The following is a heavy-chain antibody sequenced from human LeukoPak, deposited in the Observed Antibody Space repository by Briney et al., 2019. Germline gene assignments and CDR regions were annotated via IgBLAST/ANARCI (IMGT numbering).Heavy chain of an antibody. D-gene: IGHD3-16*02. CDR1: GFTFSSYG. J-gene: IGHJ4*02. CDR3: AREVVSLGELSLPDY. Sequence: QPGRSLRLSCAASGFTFSSYGMHWVRQAPGKGLEWVAVIWYDGSNKYYADSVKGRFTISRDNSKNTLYLQMNSLRAEDTAVYYCAREVVSLGELSLPDYWGQGTLVTVSS. CDR2: IWYDGSNK. V-gene: IGHV3-33*01.